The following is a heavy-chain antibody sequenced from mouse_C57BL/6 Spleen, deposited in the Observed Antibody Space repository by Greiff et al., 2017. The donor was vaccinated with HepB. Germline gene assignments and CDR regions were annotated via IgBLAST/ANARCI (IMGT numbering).Heavy chain of an antibody. J-gene: IGHJ4*01. Sequence: EVKLMESGPGLVKPSQSLSLTCSVTGYSITSGYYWNWIRQFPGNKLEWMGYISYDGSNNYNPSLKNRISITRDTSKNQFFLKLNSVTTEDTATYYCARENSKGGYNWGQGTSVTVSS. CDR2: ISYDGSN. CDR1: GYSITSGYY. V-gene: IGHV3-6*01. D-gene: IGHD2-5*01. CDR3: ARENSKGGYN.